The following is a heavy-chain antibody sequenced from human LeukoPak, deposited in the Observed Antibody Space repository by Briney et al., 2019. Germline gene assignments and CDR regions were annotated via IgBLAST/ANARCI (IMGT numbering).Heavy chain of an antibody. CDR1: GLTFNSYW. V-gene: IGHV3-7*01. D-gene: IGHD5-12*01. CDR3: AREWNGYDYVGEDY. J-gene: IGHJ4*02. CDR2: INQDGSEK. Sequence: PGGSLRLSWTAAGLTFNSYWKSWVRQAPGKGLEWVANINQDGSEKYYADSVKGRFTISRDNAKNSLYLQMNSLRAEDTAVYNCAREWNGYDYVGEDYWGQGTLVTVSS.